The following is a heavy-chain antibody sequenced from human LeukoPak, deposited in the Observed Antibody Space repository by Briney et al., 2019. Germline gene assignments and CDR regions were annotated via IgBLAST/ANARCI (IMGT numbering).Heavy chain of an antibody. CDR2: IYYSGST. D-gene: IGHD6-13*01. CDR1: GGSFSGYY. J-gene: IGHJ3*02. V-gene: IGHV4-34*01. Sequence: PSETLSLTCAVYGGSFSGYYWSWIRQPPGKGLEWIGSIYYSGSTYYNPSLKSRVTISVDTSKNQFSLKLSSVTAADTAMYYCARDLTSSRWWNAFDIWGQGTMVTVSS. CDR3: ARDLTSSRWWNAFDI.